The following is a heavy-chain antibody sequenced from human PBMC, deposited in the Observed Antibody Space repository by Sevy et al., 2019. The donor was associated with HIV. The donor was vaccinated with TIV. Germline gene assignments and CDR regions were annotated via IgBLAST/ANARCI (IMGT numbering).Heavy chain of an antibody. V-gene: IGHV3-15*01. CDR1: GFTFSSAW. CDR2: IKSEFDGGAI. J-gene: IGHJ6*02. D-gene: IGHD5-12*01. CDR3: ITDPAYRGYDEEVINYYFYGMDV. Sequence: GGSLRLSCTASGFTFSSAWMSWVRQAPGKGLEWVGRIKSEFDGGAIDYAAPVKGRFTISREDSKNTVFLQRNSLKTGDKAVYYCITDPAYRGYDEEVINYYFYGMDVWGQGTTVTVSS.